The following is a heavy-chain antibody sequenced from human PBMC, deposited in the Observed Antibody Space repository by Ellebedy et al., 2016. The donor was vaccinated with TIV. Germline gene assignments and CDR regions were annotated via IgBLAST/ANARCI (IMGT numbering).Heavy chain of an antibody. V-gene: IGHV4-39*07. CDR1: GDSISSSPYY. CDR2: IYYTGRT. Sequence: MPSETLSLTCTVSGDSISSSPYYWAWIRHPPGNGLEWVGSIYYTGRTNDNPSLRSRVTMSVDTSKNQFSLRLRSVTAADTAVYYCARDGIPISMIRGAWLDPWGQGTLVTVSS. CDR3: ARDGIPISMIRGAWLDP. D-gene: IGHD3-22*01. J-gene: IGHJ5*02.